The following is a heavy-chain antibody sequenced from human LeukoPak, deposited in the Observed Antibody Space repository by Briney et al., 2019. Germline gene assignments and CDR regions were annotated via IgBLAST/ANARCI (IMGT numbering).Heavy chain of an antibody. CDR3: ARLMVRGVIDY. J-gene: IGHJ4*02. CDR1: GGSFSGYY. Sequence: SETLSLTCAVYGGSFSGYYWSWIRQPPGKGLEWIGEINHSGSTNYNPSLKSRVTISVDTSKNQFSLKLSSVTAADTAVYYCARLMVRGVIDYWGQGTLVTVSS. CDR2: INHSGST. V-gene: IGHV4-34*01. D-gene: IGHD3-10*01.